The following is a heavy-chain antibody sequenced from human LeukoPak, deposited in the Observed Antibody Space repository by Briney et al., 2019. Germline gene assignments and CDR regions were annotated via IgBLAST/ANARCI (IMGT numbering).Heavy chain of an antibody. V-gene: IGHV1-24*01. J-gene: IGHJ5*02. Sequence: ASVTVSFKVSGYTLTELSMHWVRQAPGKGLEWMGGFDPEDGETIYAQKFQGRVTMTEDTSTDTAYMELSSLRSEDTAVYYCATTFGYSSGWTGWFDPWGQGTLVTVSS. D-gene: IGHD6-19*01. CDR3: ATTFGYSSGWTGWFDP. CDR2: FDPEDGET. CDR1: GYTLTELS.